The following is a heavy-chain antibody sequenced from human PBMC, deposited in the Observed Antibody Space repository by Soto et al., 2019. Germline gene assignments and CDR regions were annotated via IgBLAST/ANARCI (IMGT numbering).Heavy chain of an antibody. V-gene: IGHV3-21*06. J-gene: IGHJ4*02. CDR1: GFTFTSYS. Sequence: GGSLRLSCGASGFTFTSYSMNWVRQAPGKGLEWVSSISSTTNYIYYGDSMKGRFTISRDNAKNSLYLEMNSLRAEDTAVYYCARESEDLTSNFDYWGQGTLVTVSS. CDR2: ISSTTNYI. CDR3: ARESEDLTSNFDY.